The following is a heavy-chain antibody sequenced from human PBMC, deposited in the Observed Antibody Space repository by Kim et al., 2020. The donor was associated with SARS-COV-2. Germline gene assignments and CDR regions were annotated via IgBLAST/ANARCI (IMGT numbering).Heavy chain of an antibody. CDR1: GVSITSNY. CDR2: LYYTGTT. D-gene: IGHD3-10*02. CDR3: ARVTSGRATMCGCDY. V-gene: IGHV4-59*13. J-gene: IGHJ4*02. Sequence: SETLSLTCSVSGVSITSNYWTWIRQPPGKGLELIGYLYYTGTTYHNPSLNSRVTMTLDTSKNQLSLRLRSVTAADTAVYYCARVTSGRATMCGCDYWGRG.